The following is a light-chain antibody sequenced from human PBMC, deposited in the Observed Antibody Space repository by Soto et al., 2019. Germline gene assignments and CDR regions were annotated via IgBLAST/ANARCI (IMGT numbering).Light chain of an antibody. CDR1: SSDVGGYNY. CDR2: EVN. CDR3: SSYAGSLYV. Sequence: QSALTQPPSASGSPGQSVTISCTGTSSDVGGYNYVSWYQQHPGKAPKLMMYEVNRRPSGVPDRFSGSKSGNTASLTVSGLQAEDEADYYCSSYAGSLYVFGSGTKLTVL. V-gene: IGLV2-8*01. J-gene: IGLJ1*01.